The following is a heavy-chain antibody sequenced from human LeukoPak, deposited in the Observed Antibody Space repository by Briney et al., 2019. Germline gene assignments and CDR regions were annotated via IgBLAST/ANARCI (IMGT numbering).Heavy chain of an antibody. Sequence: PGGSLRLSCAASGFTFSNYWMHWVRQAPGKGLEWVAVISYDGSNKYYADPVKGRFTISRDNSKNTLYLQMNSLRAEDTAVYYCASEGIAAAADIWGRGTLVTVSS. CDR1: GFTFSNYW. J-gene: IGHJ2*01. CDR3: ASEGIAAAADI. CDR2: ISYDGSNK. D-gene: IGHD6-13*01. V-gene: IGHV3-30*03.